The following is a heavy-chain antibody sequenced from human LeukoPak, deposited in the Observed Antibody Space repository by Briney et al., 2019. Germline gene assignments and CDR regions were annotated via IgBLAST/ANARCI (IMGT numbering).Heavy chain of an antibody. V-gene: IGHV1-24*01. D-gene: IGHD3-9*01. CDR3: ATSYDILTGYYGAPDY. J-gene: IGHJ4*02. CDR2: FDPEDGET. Sequence: ASVKVSCKASGYTFTGYYMHWVRQAPGKGLEWMGGFDPEDGETIYPQKFQGRVTMTEDTSTDTAYMELSSLRSEDTAVYYCATSYDILTGYYGAPDYWGQGTLVTVSS. CDR1: GYTFTGYY.